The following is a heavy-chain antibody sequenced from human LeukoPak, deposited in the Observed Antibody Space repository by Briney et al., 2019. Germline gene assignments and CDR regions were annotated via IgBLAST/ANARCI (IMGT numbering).Heavy chain of an antibody. D-gene: IGHD3-10*01. J-gene: IGHJ4*02. V-gene: IGHV3-11*04. CDR2: ISSSDDYK. CDR1: GFSFSDSY. Sequence: GGSLRLSCAASGFSFSDSYMSWIRQAPGKGLEWVSYISSSDDYKYYADSVKGRFTISRDNAKNSLYLHMNSLRAEDTAVYYCARDQRLWFYDYWGQGTLVTVSS. CDR3: ARDQRLWFYDY.